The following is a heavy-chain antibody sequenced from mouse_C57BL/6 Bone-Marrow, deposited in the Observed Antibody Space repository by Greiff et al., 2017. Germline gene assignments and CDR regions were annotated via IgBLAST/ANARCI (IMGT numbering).Heavy chain of an antibody. Sequence: QVQLQQSGAELVKPGASVKMSCKASGYTFTSYWITWVKQRPGQGLEWIGDIYPGSGSTNYNEKFKSKATLTVDTASSTAYMQLSSLTSEDSAVYYCGGYGSSQFAYWGQGTLVTVSA. CDR2: IYPGSGST. J-gene: IGHJ3*01. CDR1: GYTFTSYW. D-gene: IGHD1-1*01. V-gene: IGHV1-55*01. CDR3: GGYGSSQFAY.